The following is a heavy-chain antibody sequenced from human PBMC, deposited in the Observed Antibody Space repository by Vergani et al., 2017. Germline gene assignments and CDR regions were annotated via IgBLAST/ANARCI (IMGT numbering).Heavy chain of an antibody. J-gene: IGHJ3*02. V-gene: IGHV3-7*01. CDR2: IKQDGSEK. Sequence: EVQLVESGGGLVQPGGSLRLSCAASGFTFSSYWMSWVRQAPGKGLEWVANIKQDGSEKYYVDSVKGRFTISRDNAKNSLYLQMNSLRAEDTAVYYCARDRYGGNSRPDAFDIWGQGTMVTVSS. CDR1: GFTFSSYW. CDR3: ARDRYGGNSRPDAFDI. D-gene: IGHD4-23*01.